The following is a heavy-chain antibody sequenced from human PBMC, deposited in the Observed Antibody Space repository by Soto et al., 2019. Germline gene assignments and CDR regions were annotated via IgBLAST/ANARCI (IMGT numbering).Heavy chain of an antibody. Sequence: GGSLRLSCVASGFSFSSYAMNWVRQAPGKGLEWVSTISGGFGSTYYADSVQGRFTVSRDNSKNTLYLQMNSLRAEDTAVYYCASRSATVLSLTYWGPGTKVTVSS. CDR2: ISGGFGST. J-gene: IGHJ4*02. V-gene: IGHV3-23*01. CDR3: ASRSATVLSLTY. CDR1: GFSFSSYA. D-gene: IGHD2-8*01.